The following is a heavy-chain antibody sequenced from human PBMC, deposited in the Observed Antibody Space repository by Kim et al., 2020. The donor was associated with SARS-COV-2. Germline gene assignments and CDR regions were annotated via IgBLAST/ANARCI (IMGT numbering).Heavy chain of an antibody. V-gene: IGHV3-66*01. CDR3: ARDRGWDSSGYSDY. J-gene: IGHJ4*02. D-gene: IGHD3-22*01. Sequence: ADSVKGRFTISRDNSKNTLYLQMNSLRAEDTAVYYCARDRGWDSSGYSDYWGQGTLVTVSS.